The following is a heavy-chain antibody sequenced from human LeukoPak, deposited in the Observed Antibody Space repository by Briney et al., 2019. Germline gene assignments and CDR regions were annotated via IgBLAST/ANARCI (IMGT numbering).Heavy chain of an antibody. CDR1: GFTCSSYV. D-gene: IGHD1-1*01. CDR3: ARRAATGSFDY. J-gene: IGHJ4*02. Sequence: GGSLRLSCAASGFTCSSYVMRWVRQALEKRLEWVSSISGNAGSTAYADSVKGRLTISRDNSKNTLCLQMNSLRAEDTAVYYCARRAATGSFDYWGQGTLVTVSS. CDR2: ISGNAGST. V-gene: IGHV3-23*01.